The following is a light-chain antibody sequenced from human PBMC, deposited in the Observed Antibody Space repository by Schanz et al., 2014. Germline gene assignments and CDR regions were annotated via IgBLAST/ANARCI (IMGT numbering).Light chain of an antibody. Sequence: QSALTQPASVSGSPGQSITISCTGTSSDVGGYNYVSWYQQHPGKAPKLMIYEDDKRPSGVSNRFSGSKSGNTASLTISGLQTEDEADYYCSSYTSSSTLIFGGGTKLTVL. V-gene: IGLV2-14*01. J-gene: IGLJ2*01. CDR1: SSDVGGYNY. CDR2: EDD. CDR3: SSYTSSSTLI.